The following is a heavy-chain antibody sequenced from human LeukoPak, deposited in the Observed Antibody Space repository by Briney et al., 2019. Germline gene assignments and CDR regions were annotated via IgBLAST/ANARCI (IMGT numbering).Heavy chain of an antibody. CDR3: ARGLSIEGYNFNY. Sequence: ASVKVSCKASGYTFTGYYMHWVRQAPGQGLEWMGRINPNSGGTNYAQKFQGRATMTRDTSISTAYMELSRLRSDDTAVYYCARGLSIEGYNFNYWGQGTLVTVSS. D-gene: IGHD5-24*01. V-gene: IGHV1-2*06. CDR1: GYTFTGYY. J-gene: IGHJ4*02. CDR2: INPNSGGT.